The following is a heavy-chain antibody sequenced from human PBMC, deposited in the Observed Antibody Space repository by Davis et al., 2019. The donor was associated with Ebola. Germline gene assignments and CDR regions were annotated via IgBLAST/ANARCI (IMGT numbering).Heavy chain of an antibody. J-gene: IGHJ4*02. V-gene: IGHV3-30-3*01. D-gene: IGHD5/OR15-5a*01. CDR3: AKDVPSTY. Sequence: GESLKISCAASGFTFSSYAMHWVRQAPGKGLEWVAFISYDGTNKYYADSVKGRFTISRDNSKNTLYLQVDSLRADDTAIYYCAKDVPSTYWGQGTLVTVSS. CDR1: GFTFSSYA. CDR2: ISYDGTNK.